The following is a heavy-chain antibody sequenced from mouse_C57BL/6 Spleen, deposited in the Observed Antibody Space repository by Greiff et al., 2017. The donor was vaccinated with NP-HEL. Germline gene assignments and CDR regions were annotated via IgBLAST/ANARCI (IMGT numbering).Heavy chain of an antibody. CDR2: IHPNSGST. CDR1: GYTFTSYW. V-gene: IGHV1-64*01. J-gene: IGHJ1*03. CDR3: ARGGLGSPWYFDV. D-gene: IGHD1-1*01. Sequence: VQLQQPGAELVKPGASVKLSCKASGYTFTSYWMHWVKQRPGQGLEWIGMIHPNSGSTNYNEKFKSKATLTVDKSSSTAYMQLSSLTSEDSAVYYCARGGLGSPWYFDVWGTGTTVTVSS.